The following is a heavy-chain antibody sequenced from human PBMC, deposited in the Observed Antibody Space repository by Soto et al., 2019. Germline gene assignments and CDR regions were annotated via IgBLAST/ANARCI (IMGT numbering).Heavy chain of an antibody. V-gene: IGHV1-58*02. D-gene: IGHD3-10*01. CDR2: IVVGSGNT. Sequence: ASVKVSFKASGFTFTSSAMQWVRQARGQRLEWIGWIVVGSGNTNYAQKFQERVTITRDMSTSTAYMELSSLRSEDTAVYYCARSLLMVRGEYNWFDPWGQGTLVTVSS. J-gene: IGHJ5*02. CDR3: ARSLLMVRGEYNWFDP. CDR1: GFTFTSSA.